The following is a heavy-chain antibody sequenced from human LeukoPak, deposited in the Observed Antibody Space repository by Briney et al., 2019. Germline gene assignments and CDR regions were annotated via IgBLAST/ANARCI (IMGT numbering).Heavy chain of an antibody. CDR2: MNPNSGNT. J-gene: IGHJ6*03. CDR3: ARGLELRYFDWLLGDYYYCYMDV. V-gene: IGHV1-8*01. CDR1: GYTFTSYD. D-gene: IGHD3-9*01. Sequence: ASVKVSCKASGYTFTSYDINWVRQATGQGLEWMGWMNPNSGNTGYAQKFQGRVTMTRNTSKSTAYMELSSLRSEDTAVYHCARGLELRYFDWLLGDYYYCYMDVWGKGTTVTVSS.